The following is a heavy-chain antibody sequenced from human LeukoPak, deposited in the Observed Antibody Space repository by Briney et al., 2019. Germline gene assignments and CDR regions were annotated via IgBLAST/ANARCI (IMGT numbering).Heavy chain of an antibody. CDR1: GGSISSSSYY. CDR3: ARGSRGFDP. V-gene: IGHV4-39*07. CDR2: IYYSGST. J-gene: IGHJ5*02. Sequence: RASETLSLTCTVSGGSISSSSYYWGWIRQPPGKGLEWIGSIYYSGSTYYNPSLKSRVTISVDTSKNQFSLKLSSVTAADTAVYYCARGSRGFDPWGQGTLVTVSS.